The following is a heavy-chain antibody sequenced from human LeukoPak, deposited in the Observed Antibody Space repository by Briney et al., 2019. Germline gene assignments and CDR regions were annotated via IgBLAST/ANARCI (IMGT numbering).Heavy chain of an antibody. D-gene: IGHD3-3*01. CDR2: IYHSGST. V-gene: IGHV4-4*02. CDR3: ARDKAPPFGSNRYYYGMDV. J-gene: IGHJ6*04. CDR1: GGSISSSNW. Sequence: SETLSLTCAVSGGSISSSNWWSWVRQSPGKGLEWIGEIYHSGSTNYNPSLKSRVTISLDKPKKQFSLQLSSVTAADTAVYYRARDKAPPFGSNRYYYGMDVWGKGTTVTVSS.